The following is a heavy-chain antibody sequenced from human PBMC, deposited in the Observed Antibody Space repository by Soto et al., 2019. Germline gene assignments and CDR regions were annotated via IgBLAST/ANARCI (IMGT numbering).Heavy chain of an antibody. CDR3: ARVSGSYYYGMDV. Sequence: QVQLQESGPGLVKPSGTLSLTCAVSGGSISRSNWWSWVRPPPGQGLEWIGEIYHSGSTNYNPSLKRRVTISVDKSKNQVSLKLSSVTAADTAVYYWARVSGSYYYGMDVWGQGTTVTVSS. V-gene: IGHV4-4*02. CDR1: GGSISRSNW. CDR2: IYHSGST. D-gene: IGHD1-26*01. J-gene: IGHJ6*02.